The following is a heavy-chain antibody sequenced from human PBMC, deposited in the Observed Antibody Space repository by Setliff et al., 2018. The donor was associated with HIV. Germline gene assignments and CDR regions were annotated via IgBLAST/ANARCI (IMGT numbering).Heavy chain of an antibody. J-gene: IGHJ3*02. CDR3: ARDDADTAMVIAFDI. Sequence: ASVKVSCKASGYTFTSYGISWVRQAPGQGLEWMGWISAYSGNTNYAQKIQGRVTMTTDTSTSTAYMELRGLRSDDTAVYYCARDDADTAMVIAFDIWGQGTMVTVSS. V-gene: IGHV1-18*01. D-gene: IGHD5-18*01. CDR1: GYTFTSYG. CDR2: ISAYSGNT.